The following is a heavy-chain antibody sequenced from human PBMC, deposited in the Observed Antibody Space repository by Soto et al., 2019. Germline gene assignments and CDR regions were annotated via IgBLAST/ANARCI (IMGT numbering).Heavy chain of an antibody. V-gene: IGHV4-59*01. CDR2: IYYSGST. J-gene: IGHJ4*02. D-gene: IGHD4-17*01. Sequence: SETLYLTCTVSGGSISSYYWSWIRQPPGKGLECIGYIYYSGSTNYNPSLKSRVTISVDTSKNQFSLKLSSVTAADTAVYYCARSYGIGVTTDYWGQGTLVTVS. CDR1: GGSISSYY. CDR3: ARSYGIGVTTDY.